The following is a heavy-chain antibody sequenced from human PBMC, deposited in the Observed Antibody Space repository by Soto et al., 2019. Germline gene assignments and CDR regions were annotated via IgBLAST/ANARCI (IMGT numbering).Heavy chain of an antibody. CDR2: ISYDGSNK. J-gene: IGHJ5*02. V-gene: IGHV3-30*18. Sequence: VGSLRLSCAASGFTFSSYGMHWVRQAPGKGLEWVAVISYDGSNKYYADSVKGRFTISRDNSKNTLYLQMNSLRAEDTAVYYCAKSQIMVTYNWFDPWGQGTLVTVSS. CDR1: GFTFSSYG. CDR3: AKSQIMVTYNWFDP. D-gene: IGHD2-8*01.